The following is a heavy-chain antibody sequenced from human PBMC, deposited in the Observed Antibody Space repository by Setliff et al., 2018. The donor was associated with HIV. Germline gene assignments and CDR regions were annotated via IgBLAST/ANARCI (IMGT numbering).Heavy chain of an antibody. D-gene: IGHD1-26*01. CDR1: SDSISPYY. V-gene: IGHV4-59*01. Sequence: SETLSLTCTVSSDSISPYYWSWIRQPPGRGLEWIGFIYYSGSTNYSPSLKSRVTISLDSSKDQFSLKLSSVTAADTAVYYCARGDGSYLDWWGQGTLVTVSS. J-gene: IGHJ4*02. CDR3: ARGDGSYLDW. CDR2: IYYSGST.